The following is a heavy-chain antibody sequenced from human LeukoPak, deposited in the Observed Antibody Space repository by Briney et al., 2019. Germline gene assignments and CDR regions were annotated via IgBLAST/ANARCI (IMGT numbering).Heavy chain of an antibody. J-gene: IGHJ4*02. CDR1: GFTFSSYS. CDR2: ISSSSSTI. D-gene: IGHD1-7*01. V-gene: IGHV3-48*01. Sequence: GGSLRLSCAASGFTFSSYSMNWVRQAPGKGLEWVSYISSSSSTIYYADSVKGRFTISRDNAKNSPYLQMNSLRSDDTAVYYCARTLELREANADYWGQGTLVTVSS. CDR3: ARTLELREANADY.